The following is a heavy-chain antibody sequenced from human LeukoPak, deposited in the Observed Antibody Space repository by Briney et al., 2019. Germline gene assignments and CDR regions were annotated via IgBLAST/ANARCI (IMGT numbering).Heavy chain of an antibody. J-gene: IGHJ4*02. Sequence: GGSRRLSCAASGFSFSSYEMKWVRQAPGKGREWVSYISSSGSTIYYADSVKGRFTISRDNAKNSLYLQMNSLRAEDTAVYYCAREEYDSSVWGQGALATVSS. CDR2: ISSSGSTI. D-gene: IGHD3-22*01. CDR3: AREEYDSSV. CDR1: GFSFSSYE. V-gene: IGHV3-48*03.